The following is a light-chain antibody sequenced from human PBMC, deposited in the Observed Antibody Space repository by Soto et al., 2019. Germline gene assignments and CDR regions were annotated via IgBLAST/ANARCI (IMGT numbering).Light chain of an antibody. CDR3: LQVSSFPRT. Sequence: IQMTQSPSSLSASVGDRVTITCRASQGVRDDLAWYQQKPGKAPQFLIQAASNLQSGVPSRFSGSGSGTEFILSINSLQPEDIATYYCLQVSSFPRTFGQGTKVDIK. V-gene: IGKV1-17*01. J-gene: IGKJ1*01. CDR2: AAS. CDR1: QGVRDD.